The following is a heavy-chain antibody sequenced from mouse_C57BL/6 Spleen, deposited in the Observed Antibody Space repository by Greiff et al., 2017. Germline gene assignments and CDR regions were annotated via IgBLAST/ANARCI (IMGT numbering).Heavy chain of an antibody. V-gene: IGHV1-72*01. CDR2: IVPNSGGT. J-gene: IGHJ2*01. CDR3: ARQYYGSSDYFDY. Sequence: VQLQQPGAELVKPGASVKLSCKASGYTFTSYWMHWVKQRPGRGLEWIGRIVPNSGGTKYNEKFKGKATFTVDKPSSTAYMQLSSLTSEDSAVDFCARQYYGSSDYFDYWGQGTTLTVSS. D-gene: IGHD1-1*01. CDR1: GYTFTSYW.